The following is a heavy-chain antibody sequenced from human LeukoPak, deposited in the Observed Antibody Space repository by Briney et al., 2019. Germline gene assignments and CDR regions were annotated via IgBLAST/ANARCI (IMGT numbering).Heavy chain of an antibody. CDR2: ISGSGGST. CDR1: GFTFSSYA. Sequence: GGSLRLSCAASGFTFSSYAMSWVRQAPGKGLEWVSAISGSGGSTYYADSVKGRFTISRDNSKNTLYLQMNSLRAEDTAVYYCAKVGDVRYFDSYYYYYGMDVWGQGTTVTVSS. CDR3: AKVGDVRYFDSYYYYYGMDV. D-gene: IGHD3-9*01. V-gene: IGHV3-23*01. J-gene: IGHJ6*02.